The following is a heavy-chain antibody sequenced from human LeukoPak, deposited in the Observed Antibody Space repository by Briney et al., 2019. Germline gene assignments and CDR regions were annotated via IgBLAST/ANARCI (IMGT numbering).Heavy chain of an antibody. CDR3: ACEWLVRGFDY. CDR1: GFTFSSYA. CDR2: ISYDGSNK. D-gene: IGHD6-19*01. J-gene: IGHJ4*02. Sequence: GGSLRLSCAASGFTFSSYAMHWVRQAPGKGLERVAVISYDGSNKYYADSVKGRFTISRDNSKNTLYLQLNSLRAEDTAVYYCACEWLVRGFDYWGQGTLVTVSS. V-gene: IGHV3-30-3*01.